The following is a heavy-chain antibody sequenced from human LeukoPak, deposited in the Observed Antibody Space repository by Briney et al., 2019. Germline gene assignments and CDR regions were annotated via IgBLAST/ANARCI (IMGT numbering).Heavy chain of an antibody. J-gene: IGHJ4*02. CDR2: IHYSGSI. V-gene: IGHV4-30-4*08. CDR3: ARDSYGADPGY. Sequence: SETLSLTCTVSGGSISSGDYYWSWIRQPPGKGLEWIGYIHYSGSIYYNPSLKSRVTISLDASKQQFSLKLTSVTAADTAVYYCARDSYGADPGYWGQGTLVTVSS. D-gene: IGHD4-17*01. CDR1: GGSISSGDYY.